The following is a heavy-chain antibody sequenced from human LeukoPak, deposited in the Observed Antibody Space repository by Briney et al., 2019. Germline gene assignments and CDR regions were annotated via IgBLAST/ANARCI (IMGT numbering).Heavy chain of an antibody. D-gene: IGHD6-19*01. V-gene: IGHV2-5*01. CDR2: IYWSDDK. Sequence: SGPTLANPTQTLTLTCTFSGFSLSTRGVGVGWIRQTSGKALAWLALIYWSDDKRSSPSLESRLTITKDTTKNQVVLTMTNMDPVDTATYYCAHSPTAVARPGDFDYWGQGTLVTVSS. J-gene: IGHJ4*02. CDR1: GFSLSTRGVG. CDR3: AHSPTAVARPGDFDY.